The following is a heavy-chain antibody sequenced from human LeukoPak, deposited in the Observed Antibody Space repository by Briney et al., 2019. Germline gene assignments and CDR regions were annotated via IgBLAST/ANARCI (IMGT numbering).Heavy chain of an antibody. CDR2: IAASGTT. Sequence: SETLSLTCTVSGGSISSYYWSWIRQPPGKGLEFIGYIAASGTTKHNPSLKSRVTLSMDTSKNQFSLKLRSVTAADTAVYFCARFPYFEGFDYWGQGTQVIVSS. V-gene: IGHV4-4*08. J-gene: IGHJ4*02. D-gene: IGHD3-9*01. CDR3: ARFPYFEGFDY. CDR1: GGSISSYY.